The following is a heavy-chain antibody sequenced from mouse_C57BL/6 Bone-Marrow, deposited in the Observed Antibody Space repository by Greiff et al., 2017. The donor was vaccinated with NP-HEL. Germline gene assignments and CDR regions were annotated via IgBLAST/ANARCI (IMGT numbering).Heavy chain of an antibody. CDR1: GFSFNTYA. CDR3: VRQGLRRFGYFDY. J-gene: IGHJ2*01. Sequence: EVKLVESGGGLVQPKGSLKLSCAASGFSFNTYAMNWVRQAPGKGLEWVARIRSKSNNYATYYADSVKDRFTISRDDSESMLYLQMNNLKTEDTAMYYCVRQGLRRFGYFDYWGQGTTLTVSS. CDR2: IRSKSNNYAT. V-gene: IGHV10-1*01. D-gene: IGHD2-2*01.